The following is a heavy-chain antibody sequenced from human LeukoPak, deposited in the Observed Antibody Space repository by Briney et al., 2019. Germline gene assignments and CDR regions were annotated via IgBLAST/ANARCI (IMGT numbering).Heavy chain of an antibody. CDR3: AKDSGSYRPGDY. J-gene: IGHJ4*02. CDR2: ISYDGSNK. Sequence: SGGSLRLSCAASGFTFSSYGMHWVRQAPGKGLEWVAVISYDGSNKYYADSVKGRFTISRDNSKNTLYLQMNSLRAEDTAMYYCAKDSGSYRPGDYWGQGTLVTVSS. V-gene: IGHV3-30*18. CDR1: GFTFSSYG. D-gene: IGHD1-26*01.